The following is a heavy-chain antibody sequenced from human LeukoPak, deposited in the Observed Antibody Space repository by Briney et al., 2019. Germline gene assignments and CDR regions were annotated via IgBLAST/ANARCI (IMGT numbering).Heavy chain of an antibody. Sequence: ASVKVSCKASGYTFTSYYMHWVRQAPGQGLEWMGIINPSGGSTSYAQKFQGRVTMTRDTSTSTVYMELSSLRSEDTAVYYCARDLLYTDKGHLVGIAVAWVEAFDIWGQGTMVTVSS. CDR1: GYTFTSYY. J-gene: IGHJ3*02. CDR3: ARDLLYTDKGHLVGIAVAWVEAFDI. V-gene: IGHV1-46*01. CDR2: INPSGGST. D-gene: IGHD6-19*01.